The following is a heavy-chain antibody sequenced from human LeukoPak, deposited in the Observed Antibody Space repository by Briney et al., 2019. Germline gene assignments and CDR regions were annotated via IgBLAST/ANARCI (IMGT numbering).Heavy chain of an antibody. CDR3: ARRYSNYFFDY. Sequence: SETLSLTCAVSGYSITSGYYWAWIRQPPGKGLEWIGNIYHSGSTYYNASLKSRVTISVDTSKNQSSLKLSSVTAADTAVYYCARRYSNYFFDYWGQGTLVTVSS. CDR1: GYSITSGYY. V-gene: IGHV4-38-2*01. J-gene: IGHJ4*02. CDR2: IYHSGST. D-gene: IGHD4-11*01.